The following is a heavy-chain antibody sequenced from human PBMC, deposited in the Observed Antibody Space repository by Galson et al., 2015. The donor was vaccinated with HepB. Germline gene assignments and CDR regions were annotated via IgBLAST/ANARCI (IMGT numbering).Heavy chain of an antibody. J-gene: IGHJ6*02. V-gene: IGHV3-53*01. CDR2: IYSDGST. D-gene: IGHD2-15*01. CDR3: ARVLFIDCSGGSCASHSYYYGMDV. CDR1: GFTVSSNY. Sequence: SLRLSCAASGFTVSSNYMSWVRQAPGKGLEWVSIIYSDGSTYYADSVKGRFTISRDNSKNTLYLQINSLKAEDTAVYYCARVLFIDCSGGSCASHSYYYGMDVWGQGTTVTVSS.